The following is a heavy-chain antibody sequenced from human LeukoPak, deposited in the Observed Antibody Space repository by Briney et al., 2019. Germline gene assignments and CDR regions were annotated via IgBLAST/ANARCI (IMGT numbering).Heavy chain of an antibody. CDR3: ARDLRRLTMIVVVTPPGY. Sequence: ASVKVSCKASGYTFTSYAMHWVRQAPGQRLEWMGWINAGNGNTKYSQKFQGRVTITRDTSASTAYMELSSLRSEDTAVYYCARDLRRLTMIVVVTPPGYWGQGTLVTVSS. CDR2: INAGNGNT. CDR1: GYTFTSYA. V-gene: IGHV1-3*01. D-gene: IGHD3-22*01. J-gene: IGHJ4*02.